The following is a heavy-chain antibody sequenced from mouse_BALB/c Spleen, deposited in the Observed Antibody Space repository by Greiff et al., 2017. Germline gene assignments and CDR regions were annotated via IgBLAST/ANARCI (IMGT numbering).Heavy chain of an antibody. Sequence: QVQLQQPGAELVRPGASVKLSCKASGYTFTSYWINWVKQRPGQGLEWIGNIYPSDSYTNYNQKFKDKATLTVDKSSSTAYMQLSSPTSEDSAVYYCTRGRYGSSPHYYAMDYWSQGTSVTVSS. CDR2: IYPSDSYT. V-gene: IGHV1-69*02. CDR1: GYTFTSYW. D-gene: IGHD1-1*01. CDR3: TRGRYGSSPHYYAMDY. J-gene: IGHJ4*01.